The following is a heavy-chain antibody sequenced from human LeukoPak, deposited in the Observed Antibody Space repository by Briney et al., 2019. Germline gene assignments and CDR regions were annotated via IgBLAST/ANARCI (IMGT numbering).Heavy chain of an antibody. CDR3: ARDVSIRPEWSSLDY. J-gene: IGHJ4*02. V-gene: IGHV3-30*19. D-gene: IGHD3-3*01. Sequence: GGSLRLSCAASGFTLSSYGMHWVRQAPGKGLEWVAVIWYDGSNKYYADSVKGRFTISRDNSKNTLYLQMNSLRAEDTAVYYCARDVSIRPEWSSLDYWGQGTLVTVSS. CDR2: IWYDGSNK. CDR1: GFTLSSYG.